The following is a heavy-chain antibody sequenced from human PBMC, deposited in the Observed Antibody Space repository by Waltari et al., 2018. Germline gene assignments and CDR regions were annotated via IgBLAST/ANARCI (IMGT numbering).Heavy chain of an antibody. D-gene: IGHD2-2*01. CDR2: IWYDGSNK. CDR1: GFTFSSYG. J-gene: IGHJ6*02. Sequence: QVQLVESGGGVVQPGRSLRLSCAASGFTFSSYGMHWVRHAPGKGLEWVAVIWYDGSNKYYADSVKGRFTISRDNSKNTLYLQMNSLRAEDTAVYYCARDEPNCSSTSCFPFYGMDVWGQGTTVTVSS. V-gene: IGHV3-33*01. CDR3: ARDEPNCSSTSCFPFYGMDV.